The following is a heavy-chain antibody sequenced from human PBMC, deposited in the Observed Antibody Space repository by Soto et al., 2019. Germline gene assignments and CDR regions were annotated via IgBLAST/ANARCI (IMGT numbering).Heavy chain of an antibody. J-gene: IGHJ4*02. Sequence: PSETLSLTCAVYGGSFSGYYWSWIRQPPGKGLEWIGEINHSGSTNYIPSLKSRVTISVDTSKNQFSLKLSSVTAADTAVYYCARGGYSYGLGIDYWSQGTLVTVSS. CDR1: GGSFSGYY. D-gene: IGHD5-18*01. CDR3: ARGGYSYGLGIDY. V-gene: IGHV4-34*01. CDR2: INHSGST.